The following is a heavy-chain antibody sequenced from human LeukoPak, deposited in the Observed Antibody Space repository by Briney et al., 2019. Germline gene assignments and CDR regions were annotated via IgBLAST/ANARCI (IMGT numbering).Heavy chain of an antibody. D-gene: IGHD3-16*01. V-gene: IGHV3-7*01. CDR2: IKQDGSEK. Sequence: GGSLRLSCAASGFTFSSYWMSWVRQAPGKGLEWVANIKQDGSEKYYVDSVKGRFTISRDNAKNSLYLQMNSLRAEDTAVYYCARDLVRWDFFYYGMDVWGQGTTVTVSS. J-gene: IGHJ6*02. CDR1: GFTFSSYW. CDR3: ARDLVRWDFFYYGMDV.